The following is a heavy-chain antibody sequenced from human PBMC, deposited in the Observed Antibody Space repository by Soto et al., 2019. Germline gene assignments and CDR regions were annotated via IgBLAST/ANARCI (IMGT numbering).Heavy chain of an antibody. Sequence: GASVKVSCKASGGTFSSYTISWVRQAPGQGLEWMGRIIPGLDIINYAQNFQGRVTITADKSTSTAYMELCSLRSEDTAVYYCARDDYDCSGGSCQPQRYYYGMDVWGHGTTVTV. CDR3: ARDDYDCSGGSCQPQRYYYGMDV. CDR1: GGTFSSYT. D-gene: IGHD2-15*01. J-gene: IGHJ6*02. CDR2: IIPGLDII. V-gene: IGHV1-69*04.